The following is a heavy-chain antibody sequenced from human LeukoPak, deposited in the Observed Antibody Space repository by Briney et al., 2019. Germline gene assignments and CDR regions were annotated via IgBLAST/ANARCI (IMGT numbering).Heavy chain of an antibody. Sequence: SETLSLTCAVYGASFSGHYWSWIRQPPGKGLEWIGEINHSGSTNYNPSLKSRVTISVDTSKNQFSLKLSSVTAADTAVYYCARQDSGTTGATEFDYWGQGTLVTVSS. CDR3: ARQDSGTTGATEFDY. V-gene: IGHV4-34*01. D-gene: IGHD1-1*01. CDR1: GASFSGHY. CDR2: INHSGST. J-gene: IGHJ4*02.